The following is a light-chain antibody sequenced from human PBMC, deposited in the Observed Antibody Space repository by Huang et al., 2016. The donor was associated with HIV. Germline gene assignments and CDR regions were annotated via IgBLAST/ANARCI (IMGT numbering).Light chain of an antibody. J-gene: IGKJ1*01. Sequence: AIQMTQSPSSLSAFVGDRVTITCRASQGIRNDLGWYHQRPGKAPKLLIDAASSLQSGVPSRFSGSGAGTNFTLTISSLQAEDFGTYYGLQDNNYPCTVGQGTKVEIK. V-gene: IGKV1-6*01. CDR2: AAS. CDR3: LQDNNYPCT. CDR1: QGIRND.